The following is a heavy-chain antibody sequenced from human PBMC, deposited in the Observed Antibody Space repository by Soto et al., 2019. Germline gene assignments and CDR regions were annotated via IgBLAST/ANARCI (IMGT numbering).Heavy chain of an antibody. CDR2: ISYDGSNK. CDR1: GFTFSSYG. D-gene: IGHD2-15*01. J-gene: IGHJ6*02. Sequence: GSLRLSCAASGFTFSSYGMHWVRQAPGKGLEWVAVISYDGSNKYYADSVKGRFTISRDNSKNTLYLQMNSLRAEDTAVYYCAKVVVVAARNYGMDVWGQGTTVTVSS. V-gene: IGHV3-30*18. CDR3: AKVVVVAARNYGMDV.